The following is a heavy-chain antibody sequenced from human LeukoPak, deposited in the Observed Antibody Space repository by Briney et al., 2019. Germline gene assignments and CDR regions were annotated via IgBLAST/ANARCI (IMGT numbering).Heavy chain of an antibody. CDR3: ARDHEYRYGMDV. Sequence: SETLSLTCAVSGGSISSGGYSWSWIRQPPGKGLEWIGYIYHSGSTYYNPSLKSRVTISVDRSKNQFSLKLSSVTAADTAVYYCARDHEYRYGMDVWGQGTTVTVSS. V-gene: IGHV4-30-2*01. J-gene: IGHJ6*02. CDR2: IYHSGST. D-gene: IGHD4-11*01. CDR1: GGSISSGGYS.